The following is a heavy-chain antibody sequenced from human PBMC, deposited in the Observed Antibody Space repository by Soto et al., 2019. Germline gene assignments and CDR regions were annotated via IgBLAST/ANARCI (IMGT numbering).Heavy chain of an antibody. CDR1: GGYISSSNW. J-gene: IGHJ4*02. Sequence: QVQLQESGPGLVKPSGTLSLTCAVSGGYISSSNWWSWVRQPPGKGLEWIGEIYHSGSTNYNPSLKSRVTISVDKSKNQFSLKLSSVTAADTAVYYCAREGADDYVWGSYRFDYWGQGTLVTVSS. CDR3: AREGADDYVWGSYRFDY. CDR2: IYHSGST. D-gene: IGHD3-16*02. V-gene: IGHV4-4*02.